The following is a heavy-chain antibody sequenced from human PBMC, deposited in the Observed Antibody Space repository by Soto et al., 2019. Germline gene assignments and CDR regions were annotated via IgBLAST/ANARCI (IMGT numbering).Heavy chain of an antibody. Sequence: SETLSLTCTVSGGSISSYYWSWIRQPPGKGLEWIGYIYYSGSTNYNPSLKSRVTISVDTSKNQFSLKLSSVTAADTAVYYCARQEQSTFDYWGQGTLVTVSS. CDR1: GGSISSYY. D-gene: IGHD6-19*01. V-gene: IGHV4-59*08. J-gene: IGHJ4*02. CDR2: IYYSGST. CDR3: ARQEQSTFDY.